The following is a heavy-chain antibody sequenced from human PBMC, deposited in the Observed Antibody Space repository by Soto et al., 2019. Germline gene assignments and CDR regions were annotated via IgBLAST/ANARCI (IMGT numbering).Heavy chain of an antibody. V-gene: IGHV2-5*01. Sequence: QITLKESGPTLVKPTQTLTLTCTFSGFSLSTSGVGVGWIRQPPGKALEWLALIYWNDVKRYSPSLKSRLTITKDTSKNQVVLTMTNMDPVDTATYYCAHKTYYDFWSGYYYNWFDPWGQGTLVTVSS. D-gene: IGHD3-3*01. CDR3: AHKTYYDFWSGYYYNWFDP. J-gene: IGHJ5*02. CDR1: GFSLSTSGVG. CDR2: IYWNDVK.